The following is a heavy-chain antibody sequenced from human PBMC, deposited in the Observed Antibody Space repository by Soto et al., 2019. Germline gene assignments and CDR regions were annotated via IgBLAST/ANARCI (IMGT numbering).Heavy chain of an antibody. CDR2: ISYDGSNK. Sequence: QPGGSLRLSCAASGFTFSSYGMHWVRQAPGKGLEWVAVISYDGSNKYYADSVKGRFTISRDNSKNTLYLQMNSLRAEDTAVYYCAKDRVHSGYYYYGMDVWGQGTTVTVSS. V-gene: IGHV3-30*18. CDR1: GFTFSSYG. CDR3: AKDRVHSGYYYYGMDV. J-gene: IGHJ6*02.